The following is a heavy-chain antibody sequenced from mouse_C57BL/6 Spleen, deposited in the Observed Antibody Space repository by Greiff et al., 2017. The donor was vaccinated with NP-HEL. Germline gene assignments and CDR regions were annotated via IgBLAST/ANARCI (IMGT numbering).Heavy chain of an antibody. CDR2: IRSKSNNYAT. CDR1: GFSFNTYA. CDR3: VRQLRLYYFDY. J-gene: IGHJ2*01. Sequence: EVQLVESGGGLVQPKGSLKLSCAASGFSFNTYAMNWVRQAPGKGLEWVARIRSKSNNYATYYADSVKDRFTISRDDSESMLYLQMNNLKTEDTAMYYCVRQLRLYYFDYWGQGTTLTVSS. D-gene: IGHD3-2*02. V-gene: IGHV10-1*01.